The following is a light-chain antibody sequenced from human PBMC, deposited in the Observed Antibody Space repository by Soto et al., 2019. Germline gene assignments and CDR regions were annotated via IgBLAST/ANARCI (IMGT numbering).Light chain of an antibody. CDR2: GAS. V-gene: IGKV3-15*01. Sequence: EIVMTQSPATLSVSPGERATFSCRASQSVSSNLAWYQQKPGQAPRLLIYGASTRATGIPARFSGSGSGTEFTLTISSLQSEDFVVYYCQQYNNWPMTFGQGTKVEIK. CDR3: QQYNNWPMT. J-gene: IGKJ1*01. CDR1: QSVSSN.